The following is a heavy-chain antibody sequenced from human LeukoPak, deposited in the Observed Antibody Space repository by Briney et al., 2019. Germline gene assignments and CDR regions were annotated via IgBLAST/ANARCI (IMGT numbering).Heavy chain of an antibody. CDR1: GGSISSSSYY. D-gene: IGHD1-1*01. CDR3: ARELNGAFDP. CDR2: MSTSDSPI. Sequence: KTSETLSLTCTVSGGSISSSSYYWGWIRQAPGKGLEWVSYMSTSDSPIYYTDSVKGRFTISRDNAKNSLYLQMNSLRASDTAVYYCARELNGAFDPWGQGTLVTVSS. J-gene: IGHJ5*02. V-gene: IGHV3-11*04.